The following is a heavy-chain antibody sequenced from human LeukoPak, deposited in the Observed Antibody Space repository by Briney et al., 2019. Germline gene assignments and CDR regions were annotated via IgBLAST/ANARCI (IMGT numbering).Heavy chain of an antibody. Sequence: PGGSLRLSCAASGFTFSSYWMSWVRQAPGKGLEWVANIKQDGSEKYYVDSVKGRFTISRDNAKNSLYPQMNSLRAEDTAVYYCARATSYSSSWYDEGYYFDYWGQGTLVTVPS. D-gene: IGHD6-13*01. CDR3: ARATSYSSSWYDEGYYFDY. CDR2: IKQDGSEK. CDR1: GFTFSSYW. V-gene: IGHV3-7*01. J-gene: IGHJ4*02.